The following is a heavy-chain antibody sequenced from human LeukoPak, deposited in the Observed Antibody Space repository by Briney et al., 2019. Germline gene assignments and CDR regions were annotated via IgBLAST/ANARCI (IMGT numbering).Heavy chain of an antibody. J-gene: IGHJ5*02. CDR2: IYYSGST. CDR3: ARVQGARPSNWFDP. Sequence: PSETLSLTCAVYGGSFSGYSWSWIRQPPGKGLEWIGYIYYSGSTNYNPSLKSRVTISIDTSKNQFSLKLSSVTAADTAVYYCARVQGARPSNWFDPWGQGTLVTVSS. CDR1: GGSFSGYS. V-gene: IGHV4-59*08. D-gene: IGHD6-6*01.